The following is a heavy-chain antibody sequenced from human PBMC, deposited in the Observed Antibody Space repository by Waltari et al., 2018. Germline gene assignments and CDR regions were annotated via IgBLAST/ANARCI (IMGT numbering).Heavy chain of an antibody. CDR1: AGSITSINYY. J-gene: IGHJ4*02. D-gene: IGHD3-3*01. Sequence: QLQESGPGVVQPSRTLSLTRSVPAGSITSINYYWTLLRQSAGKGMQWIGRIYTGGSTKYNPSLESRITISMDTSQNHFSLRLNSVTASDTAVYYCATSNFYPPFDFWGQGAPVIVSS. CDR3: ATSNFYPPFDF. V-gene: IGHV4-61*02. CDR2: IYTGGST.